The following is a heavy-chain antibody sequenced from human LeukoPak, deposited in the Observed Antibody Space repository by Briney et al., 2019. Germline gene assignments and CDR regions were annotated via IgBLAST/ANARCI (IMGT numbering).Heavy chain of an antibody. V-gene: IGHV3-21*01. D-gene: IGHD3-10*01. J-gene: IGHJ4*02. CDR2: ISSSSSYI. CDR3: ARDYYGSGSLDY. CDR1: GFTFSSYS. Sequence: RSGGSLRLSCAASGFTFSSYSMNWVRQAPGKGLEWVSSISSSSSYIYYADSVKGRFTISRDNAKNPLYLQMNSLRAEDTAVYYCARDYYGSGSLDYWGQGTLVTVSS.